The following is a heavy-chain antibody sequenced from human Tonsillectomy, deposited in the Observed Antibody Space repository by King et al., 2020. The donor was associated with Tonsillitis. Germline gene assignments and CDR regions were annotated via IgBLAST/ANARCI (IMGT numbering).Heavy chain of an antibody. CDR3: ERSLAAKNCFDP. CDR1: GGTFSSYA. Sequence: QLVQSGAEVRKPGSSVKVSCKASGGTFSSYAINWVRQAPGQGLEWMGRIIPFLGIAKYAQKFQGRVTITADRSTSTAFMELSSLTSEETAMYYWERSLAAKNCFDPWGQGTLVTVSS. D-gene: IGHD6-6*01. CDR2: IIPFLGIA. J-gene: IGHJ5*02. V-gene: IGHV1-69*04.